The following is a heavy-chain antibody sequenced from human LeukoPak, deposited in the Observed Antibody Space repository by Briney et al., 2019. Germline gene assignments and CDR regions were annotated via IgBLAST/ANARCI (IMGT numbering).Heavy chain of an antibody. V-gene: IGHV4-4*09. D-gene: IGHD2-2*01. J-gene: IGHJ6*03. CDR2: IYSSGST. CDR1: GGSISSYY. CDR3: ASGYCSRTSCPTESYYYYMDV. Sequence: SETLSLTCTVSGGSISSYYWSWIRQPPGKGLEWIGYIYSSGSTNYNPSLKSRVTISVDTSKNQFSLKLSSVTAADTAVYYCASGYCSRTSCPTESYYYYMDVWGKGTTVTVSS.